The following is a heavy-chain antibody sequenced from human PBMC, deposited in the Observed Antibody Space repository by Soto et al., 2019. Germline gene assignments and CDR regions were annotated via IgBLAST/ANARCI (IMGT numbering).Heavy chain of an antibody. J-gene: IGHJ6*03. CDR1: GGSLSDYF. V-gene: IGHV4-34*01. CDR3: ARGGISHWAYFYYMDV. Sequence: QVQLQQWGAGLSKPSETLSLTCVVSGGSLSDYFWSWIRQPPGMGLEWIGEINHLGSINYNPSLKSRVTMSVDTSKNQFSLTLNSVTAADTATYYCARGGISHWAYFYYMDVWDRGTTVTVSS. D-gene: IGHD2-21*01. CDR2: INHLGSI.